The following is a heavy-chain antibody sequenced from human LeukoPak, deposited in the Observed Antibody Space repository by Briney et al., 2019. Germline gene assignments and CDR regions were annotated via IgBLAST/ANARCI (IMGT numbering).Heavy chain of an antibody. V-gene: IGHV3-30*03. CDR2: ISYDGSNK. J-gene: IGHJ3*02. Sequence: WGSLRLSCAASGFTFSSYGMHWVRQAPGKGLEWVAVISYDGSNKYYADSVKGRFTISRDNSKNTLYLQMNSLRAEDTAVYYCATIFGVGNDAFDIWGQGTMVTVSS. D-gene: IGHD3-3*01. CDR1: GFTFSSYG. CDR3: ATIFGVGNDAFDI.